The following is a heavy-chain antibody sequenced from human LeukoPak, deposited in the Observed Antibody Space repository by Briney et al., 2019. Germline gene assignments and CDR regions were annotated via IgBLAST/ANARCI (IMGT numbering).Heavy chain of an antibody. CDR3: ARLPLPVGATNYYHYGMDV. CDR2: IYYSGST. D-gene: IGHD1-26*01. CDR1: GGSISSYY. Sequence: SETLSLTCTVSGGSISSYYWSWIRQPPGKGLEWIGYIYYSGSTNYNPSLKSRVTISVDTSKNQFSLKLSSVTAADTAVYYCARLPLPVGATNYYHYGMDVWGQGTTVTVSS. J-gene: IGHJ6*02. V-gene: IGHV4-59*01.